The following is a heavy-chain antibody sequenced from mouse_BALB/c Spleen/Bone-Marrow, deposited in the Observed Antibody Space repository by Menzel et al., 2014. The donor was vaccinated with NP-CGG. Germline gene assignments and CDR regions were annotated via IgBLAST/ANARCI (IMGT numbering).Heavy chain of an antibody. Sequence: VHVKQSGAELVKPGASVKLSCTASGFNIKDTYMHWVKQRPEQGLEWIGRIDPANGNTKYDPKFQGKATITADTSSNTAYLQISSLTSEDTAVYYCARPIFLWGQGTSVTVSS. J-gene: IGHJ4*01. CDR3: ARPIFL. V-gene: IGHV14-3*02. CDR1: GFNIKDTY. CDR2: IDPANGNT.